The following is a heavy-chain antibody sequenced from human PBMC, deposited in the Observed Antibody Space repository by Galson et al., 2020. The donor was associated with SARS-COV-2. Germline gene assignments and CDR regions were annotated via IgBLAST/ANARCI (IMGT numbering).Heavy chain of an antibody. CDR2: LDKSSTYI. J-gene: IGHJ4*02. V-gene: IGHV3-21*01. Sequence: GESLKISCAASGFAFSSYTMNWVRQAPGKGLEWVASLDKSSTYIYHADSLKGRFTISRDNAENSLYLQMNSLRAEDTAVYYCARSPPASTSGTSIYFDYWGQGTQVTVSS. CDR1: GFAFSSYT. CDR3: ARSPPASTSGTSIYFDY. D-gene: IGHD3-10*01.